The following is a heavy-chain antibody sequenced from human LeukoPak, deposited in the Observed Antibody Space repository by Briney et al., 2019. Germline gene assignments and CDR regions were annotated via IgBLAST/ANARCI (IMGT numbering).Heavy chain of an antibody. J-gene: IGHJ4*02. Sequence: SETLSLTCTVSGGSISSSSYYWGWIRQPPGKGLEWIGRVYYSGSTYYNPSLKSRVTISVDTSKNQFPLKLSSVTAADTAVYYCARHTVNYGSGGYSFAFDYWGQGTLVTVSS. V-gene: IGHV4-39*01. CDR3: ARHTVNYGSGGYSFAFDY. CDR2: VYYSGST. CDR1: GGSISSSSYY. D-gene: IGHD3-10*01.